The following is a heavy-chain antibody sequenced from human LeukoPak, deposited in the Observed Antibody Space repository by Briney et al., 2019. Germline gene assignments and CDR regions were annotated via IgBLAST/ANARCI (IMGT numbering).Heavy chain of an antibody. D-gene: IGHD2-2*01. Sequence: ASVKLSCKASGYTFTLYYMHWVRQAPGQGLEWMGTINPSGGSTHYAQRFQGRVTMTRDTSTSTVDMELSSLRSEDTAVYYCARGYCSSTSCYAWFDPWGQGTLVTVSS. J-gene: IGHJ5*02. CDR2: INPSGGST. CDR1: GYTFTLYY. CDR3: ARGYCSSTSCYAWFDP. V-gene: IGHV1-46*01.